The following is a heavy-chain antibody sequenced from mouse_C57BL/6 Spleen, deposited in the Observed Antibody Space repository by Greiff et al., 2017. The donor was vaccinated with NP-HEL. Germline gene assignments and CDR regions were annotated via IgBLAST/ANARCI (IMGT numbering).Heavy chain of an antibody. CDR1: GFTFSSYA. CDR2: ISDGGSYT. V-gene: IGHV5-4*01. CDR3: ARDRTGIYAMDY. Sequence: EVKLMEPGGGLVKPGGSLKLSCAASGFTFSSYAMSWVRQTPEKRLEWVATISDGGSYTYYPDNVKGRFTISRDNAKNNLYLQMSHLKSEDTAMYYCARDRTGIYAMDYWGQGTSVTVSS. J-gene: IGHJ4*01. D-gene: IGHD4-1*01.